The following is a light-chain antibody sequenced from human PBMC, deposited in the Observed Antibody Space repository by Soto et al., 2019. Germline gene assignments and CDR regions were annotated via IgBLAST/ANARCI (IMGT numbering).Light chain of an antibody. V-gene: IGKV1-5*03. CDR2: KAS. CDR1: QSISSW. J-gene: IGKJ1*01. Sequence: DIQMTQSPSTLSASVGDRVTITCRASQSISSWLAWYQQKPGRAPKLLIYKASSLETGVPSRFSGSGSGTEFTLIICSLQPADFASYYCQQYGSSSPWTFGQGTKVEIK. CDR3: QQYGSSSPWT.